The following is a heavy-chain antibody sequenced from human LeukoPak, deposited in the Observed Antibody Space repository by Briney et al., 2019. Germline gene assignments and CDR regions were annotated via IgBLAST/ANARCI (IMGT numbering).Heavy chain of an antibody. V-gene: IGHV4-4*07. J-gene: IGHJ4*02. CDR2: IYTSGST. Sequence: PSETLSLTCTVSGGSISNYDWSWIRQPAGKGLEWIGRIYTSGSTNYNPSLKSRVTMSEDTSKNQFSLKLSSVTAADTAVYYCARASATRRVDYWGQGTLVTVSS. D-gene: IGHD2-15*01. CDR1: GGSISNYD. CDR3: ARASATRRVDY.